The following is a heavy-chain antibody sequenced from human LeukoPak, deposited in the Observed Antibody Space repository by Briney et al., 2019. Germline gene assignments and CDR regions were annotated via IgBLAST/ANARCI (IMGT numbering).Heavy chain of an antibody. V-gene: IGHV1-2*02. Sequence: GASVKVSCKTSGYSLTSYFMHRVRQAPGQGLEWVGWINPNPNSGGTSYAQKFQGRVTMTRDTSINTAYMELSGLRSDDTAVYFCARGSYGYDWGQGTLVTVSS. CDR1: GYSLTSYF. CDR3: ARGSYGYD. CDR2: INPNPNSGGT. J-gene: IGHJ4*02. D-gene: IGHD1-26*01.